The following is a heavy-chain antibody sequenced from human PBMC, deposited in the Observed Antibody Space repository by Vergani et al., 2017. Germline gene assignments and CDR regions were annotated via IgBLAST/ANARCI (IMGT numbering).Heavy chain of an antibody. CDR2: NYYGGSA. V-gene: IGHV4-59*02. J-gene: IGHJ4*01. CDR1: GGSVTTFY. Sequence: QVHLQESGPGLVRPSETLSLTCTVSGGSVTTFYWGWVRQPPGKGLEWIGYNYYGGSAPYSPSLKSGVTISIDSSKDQFSLTMTSVTAADTAVYYCARVALGVTIDVWGHGTLVAVSS. D-gene: IGHD2-21*02. CDR3: ARVALGVTIDV.